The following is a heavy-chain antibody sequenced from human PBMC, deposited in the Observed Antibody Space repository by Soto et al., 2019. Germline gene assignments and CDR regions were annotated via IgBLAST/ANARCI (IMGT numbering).Heavy chain of an antibody. CDR1: GFTFSSYG. CDR2: IWYDGSNK. V-gene: IGHV3-33*01. J-gene: IGHJ4*02. Sequence: QVQLVESGGGVVQPGRSLRLSCAASGFTFSSYGMHWVRQAPGKGLEWVAVIWYDGSNKYYADSVKGRFTISRDNSENPLYLQMKSLRAEDTAVYYCARASGPFDYWGQGTLVTVSS. CDR3: ARASGPFDY.